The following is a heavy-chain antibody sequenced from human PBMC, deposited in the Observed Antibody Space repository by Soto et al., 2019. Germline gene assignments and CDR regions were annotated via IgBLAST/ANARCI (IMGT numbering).Heavy chain of an antibody. D-gene: IGHD6-19*01. V-gene: IGHV1-69*06. J-gene: IGHJ6*02. CDR3: ARPDYSSGWFSGEATYYYGMDV. Sequence: SVKVSCKASGGTFSSYSISWVLQAPGQGLEWMGGIIPIFGTANYAQKFQGRVTITADKSTSTAYMELSSLRSEDTAVYYCARPDYSSGWFSGEATYYYGMDVWGQGTTVTV. CDR1: GGTFSSYS. CDR2: IIPIFGTA.